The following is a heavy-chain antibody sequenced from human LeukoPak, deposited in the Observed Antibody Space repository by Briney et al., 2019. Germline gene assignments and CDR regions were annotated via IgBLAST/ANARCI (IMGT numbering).Heavy chain of an antibody. D-gene: IGHD6-19*01. CDR3: ARGNYNNGWMKQATDH. J-gene: IGHJ5*02. Sequence: SETLSLTCGDYGGSFSGYYWSWSRQPPGKGLEWIGETNHTGDTNHNPSLKSRVTMSVDTSKKQFSLTLSSVTAADTAVYYCARGNYNNGWMKQATDHWGQGTQVTVSS. V-gene: IGHV4-34*01. CDR1: GGSFSGYY. CDR2: TNHTGDT.